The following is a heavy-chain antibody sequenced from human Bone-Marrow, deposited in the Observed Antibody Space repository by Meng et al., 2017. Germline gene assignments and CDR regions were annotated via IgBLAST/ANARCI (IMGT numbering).Heavy chain of an antibody. CDR2: IYYSGST. D-gene: IGHD3-22*01. Sequence: ESLKISCTVSGGSISSYYWSWIRQPPGKGLEWIGYIYYSGSTNYNPSLKSRVTISVDTSKNQFSLKLSSVTAADTAVYYCARSSRDSSGWFYYWGQGKLVTVSS. CDR3: ARSSRDSSGWFYY. V-gene: IGHV4-59*01. J-gene: IGHJ4*02. CDR1: GGSISSYY.